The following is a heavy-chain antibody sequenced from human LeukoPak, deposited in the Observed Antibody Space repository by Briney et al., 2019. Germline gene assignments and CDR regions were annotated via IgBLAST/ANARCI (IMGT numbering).Heavy chain of an antibody. CDR3: ARSGGLQKFDY. CDR2: ISGSGPST. Sequence: PGGSLRLSCVASGFTFNNYAMSWVRQAPGKGLEWVSSISGSGPSTDYTDSVKGRFIISRDTSKNTLYLQMNSLRAEDTAVYYCARSGGLQKFDYWGQGTLVTVSS. CDR1: GFTFNNYA. V-gene: IGHV3-23*01. D-gene: IGHD4-11*01. J-gene: IGHJ4*02.